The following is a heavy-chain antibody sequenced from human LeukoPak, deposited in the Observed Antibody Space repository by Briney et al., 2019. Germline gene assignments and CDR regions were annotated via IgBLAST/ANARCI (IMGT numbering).Heavy chain of an antibody. Sequence: SETLSLTCTVSGGSISSYYWSWIRQPPGKRLEWIGYIYYSGSTNYNPSLKSRVTISVDTSKNQFSLKLSSVTAADTAVYYCARDFRRWFDPWGQGTLVTVSS. CDR3: ARDFRRWFDP. CDR1: GGSISSYY. J-gene: IGHJ5*02. CDR2: IYYSGST. V-gene: IGHV4-59*01.